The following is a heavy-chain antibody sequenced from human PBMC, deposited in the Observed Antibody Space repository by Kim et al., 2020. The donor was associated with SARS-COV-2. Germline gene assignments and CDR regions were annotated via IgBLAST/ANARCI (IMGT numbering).Heavy chain of an antibody. V-gene: IGHV3-30*14. D-gene: IGHD3-16*01. Sequence: GGSLRLSCAASGFSFNRHVMHWVRQAPGRGLEWVALISYDASSHRYRDSVKGRFTVSRDNSKNTLFLQMNSLRPEDTAFYYCTRNVGADTDMGLWGQGTLVTVSP. CDR3: TRNVGADTDMGL. CDR1: GFSFNRHV. J-gene: IGHJ1*01. CDR2: ISYDASSH.